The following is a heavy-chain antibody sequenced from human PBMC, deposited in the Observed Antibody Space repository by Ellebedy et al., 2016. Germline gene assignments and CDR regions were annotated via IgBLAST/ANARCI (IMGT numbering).Heavy chain of an antibody. CDR1: GGSVSSAY. D-gene: IGHD1-1*01. V-gene: IGHV4-59*02. CDR3: AKWNGDWNAYDV. Sequence: SETLSLTCNVSGGSVSSAYWNWIRRPPGKGLEWIGYVFHTGTTNYSPSLKSRVTMSVDTPKSQFSLGLTSVTAADTAVYYCAKWNGDWNAYDVWGQGTMVTVSS. CDR2: VFHTGTT. J-gene: IGHJ3*01.